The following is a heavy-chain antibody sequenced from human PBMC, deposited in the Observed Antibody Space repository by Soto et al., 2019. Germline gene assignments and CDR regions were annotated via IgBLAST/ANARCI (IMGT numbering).Heavy chain of an antibody. Sequence: ASVKVSCKASGYTFTNYAFSWVRQAPGQGLEWMGWISAYNGNTNYPQKLQGRVSMTTDTSTSTAYMELRSLRSDDTAVYYCARDLAAAGLFDGWGQGTLVTVSS. CDR2: ISAYNGNT. CDR1: GYTFTNYA. D-gene: IGHD6-13*01. J-gene: IGHJ4*02. CDR3: ARDLAAAGLFDG. V-gene: IGHV1-18*01.